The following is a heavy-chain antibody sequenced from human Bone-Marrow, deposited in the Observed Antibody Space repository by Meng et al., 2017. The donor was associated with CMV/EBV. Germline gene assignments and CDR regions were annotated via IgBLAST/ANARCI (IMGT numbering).Heavy chain of an antibody. D-gene: IGHD5-24*01. Sequence: GESLKISCVASGFTFSSFEMNWVRQAPGKGLEWVSSISSSSDYIYYADSVKGRFTISRDNAKNSLYLQMNGLRAEDTAVYYCARDLQDGYNFVSYWGQGTLVTVSS. V-gene: IGHV3-21*01. CDR3: ARDLQDGYNFVSY. CDR1: GFTFSSFE. J-gene: IGHJ4*02. CDR2: ISSSSDYI.